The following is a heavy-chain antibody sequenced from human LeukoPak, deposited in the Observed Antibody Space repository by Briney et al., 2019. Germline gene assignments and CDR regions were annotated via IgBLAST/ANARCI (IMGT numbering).Heavy chain of an antibody. D-gene: IGHD3-9*01. Sequence: PSETLSLTCTVSGGSIRSYYWSWIRQPPGKGLEWIGYIYYSGSTKYNPSLKSRVTISVDTSKNQFSLKLSSVTAADTAVYYCARVDYDILTGKRPIHYWGQGTLVTVSS. J-gene: IGHJ4*02. CDR1: GGSIRSYY. CDR2: IYYSGST. CDR3: ARVDYDILTGKRPIHY. V-gene: IGHV4-59*01.